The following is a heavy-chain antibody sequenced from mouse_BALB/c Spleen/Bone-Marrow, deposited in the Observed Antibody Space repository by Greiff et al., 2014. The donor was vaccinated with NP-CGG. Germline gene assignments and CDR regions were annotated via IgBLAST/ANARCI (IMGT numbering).Heavy chain of an antibody. D-gene: IGHD2-14*01. CDR3: ARGTPYAMDY. Sequence: EVKLQESGAELVKPGASVKLSCTASGFNIKDTYVHWVKQRPEQGLEWIGRIDPANGNTKYDPKFQGKATITADTSSNTAYLQLSSLTSEDTAVYCCARGTPYAMDYWGQGTSVTVSS. CDR2: IDPANGNT. V-gene: IGHV14-3*02. CDR1: GFNIKDTY. J-gene: IGHJ4*01.